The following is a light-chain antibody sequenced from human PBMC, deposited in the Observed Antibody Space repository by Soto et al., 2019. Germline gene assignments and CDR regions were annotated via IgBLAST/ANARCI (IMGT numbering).Light chain of an antibody. CDR1: QAIKKY. V-gene: IGKV1-39*01. Sequence: DIQMTQSPSSLSASVGDRVTIACRASQAIKKYLSWYQQKPGKAPKLLISSASTLQDGVPSRFNGSGSGTDFTLTITSLHTEDVATYYCQQSFSSLMYTFGQGTKLEIK. CDR2: SAS. J-gene: IGKJ2*01. CDR3: QQSFSSLMYT.